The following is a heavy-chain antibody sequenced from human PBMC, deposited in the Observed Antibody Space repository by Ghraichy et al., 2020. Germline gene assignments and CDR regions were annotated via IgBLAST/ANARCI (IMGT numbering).Heavy chain of an antibody. V-gene: IGHV3-7*01. CDR1: GFTFSSYW. J-gene: IGHJ6*02. Sequence: GESMNISCAASGFTFSSYWMSWVRQAPGKGLEWVANIKQDGSKKYYVDSVKGRFTISRDNAKNSLYLQMNSLRVEDTAVYYCARDQGPRYYYYGMDVWGQGTTVTVSS. CDR2: IKQDGSKK. CDR3: ARDQGPRYYYYGMDV.